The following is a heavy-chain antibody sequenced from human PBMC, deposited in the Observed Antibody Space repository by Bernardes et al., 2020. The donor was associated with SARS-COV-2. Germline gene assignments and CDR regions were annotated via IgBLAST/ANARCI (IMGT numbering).Heavy chain of an antibody. CDR2: IWYDGSNK. CDR1: GFTFSSYG. D-gene: IGHD1-1*01. CDR3: ARVFTTGTTSPFDY. V-gene: IGHV3-33*01. Sequence: GGSLRLSCAASGFTFSSYGMHWVRQAPGKGLEWVAVIWYDGSNKYYADSVKGRFTISRDNSKNTLYLQMNSLRAEDTAVYYCARVFTTGTTSPFDYWGQGTLVTVSS. J-gene: IGHJ4*02.